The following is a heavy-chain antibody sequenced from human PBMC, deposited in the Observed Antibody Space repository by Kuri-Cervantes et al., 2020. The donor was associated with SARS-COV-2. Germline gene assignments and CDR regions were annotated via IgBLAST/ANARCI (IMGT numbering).Heavy chain of an antibody. CDR3: ARQYYYDSSGYYLPSFAEYFQH. CDR1: GGSFSGYY. Sequence: ESLKISCAVYGGSFSGYYWSWIRQPPGKGLEWIGEINHSGSTNYNPSLKSRVTISVDTSKNQFSLKLSSVTAADTAVYYCARQYYYDSSGYYLPSFAEYFQHWGQGTLVTVSS. V-gene: IGHV4-34*01. D-gene: IGHD3-22*01. J-gene: IGHJ1*01. CDR2: INHSGST.